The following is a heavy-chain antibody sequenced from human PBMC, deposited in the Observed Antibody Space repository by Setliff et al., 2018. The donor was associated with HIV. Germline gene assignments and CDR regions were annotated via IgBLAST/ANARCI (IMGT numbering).Heavy chain of an antibody. V-gene: IGHV4-59*11. D-gene: IGHD3-10*01. CDR2: IYYSGST. Sequence: SETLSLTCTVSGGSISSHFWSWIRQPPGKGLEWIGSIYYSGSTNYNPSLKSRVTISVVTSKNQFSLKLSSVTAADTAVYYCAIRADELKGDSWGQGTLVTVSS. CDR3: AIRADELKGDS. J-gene: IGHJ4*02. CDR1: GGSISSHF.